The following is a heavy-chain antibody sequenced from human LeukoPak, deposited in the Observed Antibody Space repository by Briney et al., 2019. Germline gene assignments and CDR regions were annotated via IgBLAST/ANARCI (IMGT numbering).Heavy chain of an antibody. CDR1: GYTFISYG. Sequence: GASVKASCKASGYTFISYGISWVRQAPGQGLEWMGWISAYNGNTNYARKLQGRVTMTTDTSTSTAYMELRSLRSDDTAVYYCARPGDYGSFGYWGQGTLVTVSS. CDR2: ISAYNGNT. CDR3: ARPGDYGSFGY. J-gene: IGHJ4*02. D-gene: IGHD4-17*01. V-gene: IGHV1-18*01.